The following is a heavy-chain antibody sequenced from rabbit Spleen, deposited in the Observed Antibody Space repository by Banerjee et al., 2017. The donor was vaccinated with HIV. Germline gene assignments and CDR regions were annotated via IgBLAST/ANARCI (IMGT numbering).Heavy chain of an antibody. CDR3: VRDLGYDDASEKGYFNL. CDR2: IDPVFGIA. V-gene: IGHV1S7*01. CDR1: GFAFTTYY. Sequence: QLKETGGGLVQPGGSLTLSCKASGFAFTTYYMSWVRQAPGRGLEWIGSIDPVFGIANYASWVNGRFTISRDNAQNTVDLQLNSLTVADTATYFCVRDLGYDDASEKGYFNLWGQGTLVTVS. D-gene: IGHD2-1*01. J-gene: IGHJ4*01.